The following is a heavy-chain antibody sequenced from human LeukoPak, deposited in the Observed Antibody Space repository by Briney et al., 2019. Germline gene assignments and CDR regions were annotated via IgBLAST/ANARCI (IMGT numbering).Heavy chain of an antibody. V-gene: IGHV3-48*03. J-gene: IGHJ4*02. CDR1: GFTFSSYE. CDR3: ARVQRGIAVALDY. Sequence: PGGSLRLSCAASGFTFSSYEMNWVRQARGKGLEWVSYISTTGRSIYYAASVKGRFTISTDNVKNLLYLQMNSLRAEDTAVYYCARVQRGIAVALDYWGQGTLATVSS. CDR2: ISTTGRSI. D-gene: IGHD6-19*01.